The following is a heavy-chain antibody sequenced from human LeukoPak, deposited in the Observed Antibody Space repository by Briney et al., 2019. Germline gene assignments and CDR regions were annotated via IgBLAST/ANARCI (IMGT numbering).Heavy chain of an antibody. Sequence: SETLSLTCTVSGGSISSSGYYWGWIRQPPGKGLEWIGSVDYTGITSHSPSLKSRVTISVDTSKNQFSLKVSSVSAADTGVYYCAREDSPNWFDPWGQGTLVTVSS. V-gene: IGHV4-39*02. CDR3: AREDSPNWFDP. J-gene: IGHJ5*02. CDR1: GGSISSSGYY. D-gene: IGHD2-15*01. CDR2: VDYTGIT.